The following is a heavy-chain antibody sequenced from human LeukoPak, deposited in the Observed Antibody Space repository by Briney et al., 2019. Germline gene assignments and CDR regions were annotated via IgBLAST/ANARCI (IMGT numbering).Heavy chain of an antibody. CDR1: GFTFSSYA. D-gene: IGHD3-22*01. CDR3: AKVQWLLLIASLNDY. CDR2: ISGSGGST. J-gene: IGHJ4*02. V-gene: IGHV3-23*01. Sequence: GGSLRLSCAASGFTFSSYAMSWVRRAPGKGLEWVSAISGSGGSTYYADSVKGRFTISRDNSKNTQYLQMNSLRAEDTAVYYCAKVQWLLLIASLNDYWGQGTLVTVSS.